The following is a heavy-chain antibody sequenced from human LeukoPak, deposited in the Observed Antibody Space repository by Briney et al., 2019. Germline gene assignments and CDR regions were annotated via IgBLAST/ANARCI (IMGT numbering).Heavy chain of an antibody. CDR2: ISAYNGNT. CDR3: ARVTTVTFFDY. V-gene: IGHV1-18*01. J-gene: IGHJ4*02. CDR1: GYTFTSYG. Sequence: ASVKVSCKASGYTFTSYGISWVRQAPGQGLEWMGWISAYNGNTNYAQKFQGRVTITRDTSASTAYMELSSLRSEDTAVYYCARVTTVTFFDYWGQGTLVTVSS. D-gene: IGHD4-17*01.